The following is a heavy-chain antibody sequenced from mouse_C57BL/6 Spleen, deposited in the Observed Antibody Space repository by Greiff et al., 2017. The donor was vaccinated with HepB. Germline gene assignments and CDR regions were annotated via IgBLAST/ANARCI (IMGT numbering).Heavy chain of an antibody. CDR2: IHPGAGDT. D-gene: IGHD5-5*01. CDR1: GYAFSSSW. J-gene: IGHJ1*03. CDR3: ARDYHWYFDV. Sequence: QVQLQQSGPELVKPGASVKISCKASGYAFSSSWMNWVKQRPGKGLEWIGRIHPGAGDTKYNGMFKGKATLTADKSSSTAYLQLSSLTYEDSAVYFCARDYHWYFDVWGTGTTVTVSS. V-gene: IGHV1-82*01.